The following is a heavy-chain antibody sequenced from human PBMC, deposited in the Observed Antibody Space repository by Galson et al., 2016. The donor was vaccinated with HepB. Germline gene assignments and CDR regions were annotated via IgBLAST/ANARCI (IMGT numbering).Heavy chain of an antibody. Sequence: PALVKPTQTLSLTCTFSGFSLSTSGMCVSWIRQPPGKAPEWLALLDWDDDKHYRASVKTRVTISKDTSKTQVVLTMTNMDPVDTATYYCARSKGGAPFYFDYWGQGILVTVSS. D-gene: IGHD3-16*01. CDR1: GFSLSTSGMC. V-gene: IGHV2-70*01. CDR3: ARSKGGAPFYFDY. CDR2: LDWDDDK. J-gene: IGHJ4*02.